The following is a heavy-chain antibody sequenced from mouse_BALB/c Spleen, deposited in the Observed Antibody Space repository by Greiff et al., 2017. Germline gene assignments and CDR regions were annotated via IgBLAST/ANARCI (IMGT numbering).Heavy chain of an antibody. CDR1: GYSFTSYY. CDR2: IDPFNGGT. J-gene: IGHJ4*01. D-gene: IGHD2-14*01. CDR3: ARGNYRYEGFDAMDY. Sequence: EVQLQQSGPELVKPGASVKISCKASGYSFTSYYMHWVKQSHGKSLEWIGYIDPFNGGTSYNQKFKGKATLTVDKSSSTAYMHLSSLTSEDSAVYYCARGNYRYEGFDAMDYWGQGTSVTVSS. V-gene: IGHV1S135*01.